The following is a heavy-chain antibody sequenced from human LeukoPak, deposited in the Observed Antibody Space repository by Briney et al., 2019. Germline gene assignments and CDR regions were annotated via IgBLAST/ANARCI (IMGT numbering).Heavy chain of an antibody. D-gene: IGHD3-9*01. CDR3: AKRSGDWLLYRYFDY. J-gene: IGHJ4*02. Sequence: PGGSLRLSCAASGFAFSSYAMSWVRQAPGKGLEWVSAISGSGGSTYYADSVKGRFTIYRDNSKNTLYLQMNSLRGEDTAVYYCAKRSGDWLLYRYFDYWGQGTLVTVSS. CDR1: GFAFSSYA. V-gene: IGHV3-23*01. CDR2: ISGSGGST.